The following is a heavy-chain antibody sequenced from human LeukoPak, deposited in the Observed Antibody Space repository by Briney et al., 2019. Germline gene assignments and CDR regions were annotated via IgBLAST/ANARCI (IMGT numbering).Heavy chain of an antibody. V-gene: IGHV3-21*01. CDR3: ARAGASLSPHLMPLDY. CDR2: ISSSSSYI. D-gene: IGHD2-8*01. CDR1: GFTFSSYS. Sequence: GGSLRLSCAASGFTFSSYSMNWVRQAPGKGLEWVSSISSSSSYIYYADSVKGRFTISRDNAKNSLYLQMNSLRAEDTAVYYCARAGASLSPHLMPLDYWGQGTLVTVSS. J-gene: IGHJ4*02.